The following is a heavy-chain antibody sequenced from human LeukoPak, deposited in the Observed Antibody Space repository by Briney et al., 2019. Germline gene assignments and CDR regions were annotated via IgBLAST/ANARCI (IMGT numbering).Heavy chain of an antibody. D-gene: IGHD1-1*01. CDR2: ISSSSSTI. CDR3: ARYKGPDYYYMDV. J-gene: IGHJ6*03. Sequence: GGSLRLSCVVSGISLSNYGMTWVRQAPGKGLEWVSYISSSSSTIYYADSVKGRFTISRDNAKNSLYLQMNSLRAEDTAVYYCARYKGPDYYYMDVWGKGTTVTVSS. CDR1: GISLSNYG. V-gene: IGHV3-48*04.